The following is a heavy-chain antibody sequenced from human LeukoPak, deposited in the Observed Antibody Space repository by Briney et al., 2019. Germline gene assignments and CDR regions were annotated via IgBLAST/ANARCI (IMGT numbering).Heavy chain of an antibody. CDR3: AKVRAPRGIAAAGTFDY. V-gene: IGHV3-30*02. Sequence: GGSLRLSCAASGSTFSSYGMHWVRQAPGKGLEWVAFIRYDGSNKYYADSVKGRFTISRDNSKNTLYLQMNSLRAEDTAVYYCAKVRAPRGIAAAGTFDYWGQGTLVTVSS. CDR2: IRYDGSNK. D-gene: IGHD6-13*01. J-gene: IGHJ4*02. CDR1: GSTFSSYG.